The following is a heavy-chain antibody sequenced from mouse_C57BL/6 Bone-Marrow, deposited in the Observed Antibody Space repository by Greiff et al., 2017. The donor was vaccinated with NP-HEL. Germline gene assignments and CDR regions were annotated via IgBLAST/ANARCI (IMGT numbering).Heavy chain of an antibody. J-gene: IGHJ2*01. V-gene: IGHV1-81*01. CDR3: ARWTTVVATGYFDY. Sequence: VQLQQSGAELARPGASVKLSCKASGYTFTSYGISWVKQRTGQGLEWIGEIYPRSGNTYYNEKFKGKATLTADKSSSTAYMELRSLTSEDSAVYFCARWTTVVATGYFDYWGQGTTLTVSS. CDR1: GYTFTSYG. D-gene: IGHD1-1*01. CDR2: IYPRSGNT.